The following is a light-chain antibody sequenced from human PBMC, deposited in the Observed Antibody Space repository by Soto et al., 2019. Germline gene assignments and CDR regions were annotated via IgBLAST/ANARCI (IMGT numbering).Light chain of an antibody. J-gene: IGLJ3*02. CDR1: SSNIGTNY. CDR2: CND. V-gene: IGLV1-47*02. CDR3: ATRDNSLSRWV. Sequence: QSVLTQPPSASGTPGQRVTISCSGSSSNIGTNYVYWYKQLPGTAPKLLIYCNDQRPSGVPDQLSGSKSGTPASLAISGLRSEDEADYYCATRDNSLSRWVFGGGTKLTVL.